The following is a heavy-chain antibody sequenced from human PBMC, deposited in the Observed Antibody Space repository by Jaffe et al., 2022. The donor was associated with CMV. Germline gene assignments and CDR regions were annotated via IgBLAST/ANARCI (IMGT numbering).Heavy chain of an antibody. V-gene: IGHV3-48*03. CDR2: ISSSGSTI. Sequence: EVQLVESGGGLVQPGGSLRLSCAASGFTFSSYEMNWVRQAPGKGLEWVSYISSSGSTIYYADSVKGRFTISRDNAKNSLYLQMNSLRAEDTAVYYCARDHRRHDYGDHDAFDIWGQGTMVTVSS. D-gene: IGHD4-17*01. J-gene: IGHJ3*02. CDR1: GFTFSSYE. CDR3: ARDHRRHDYGDHDAFDI.